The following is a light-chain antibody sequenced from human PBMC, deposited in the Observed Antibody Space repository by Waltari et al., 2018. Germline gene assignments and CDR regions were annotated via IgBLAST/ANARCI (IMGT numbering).Light chain of an antibody. CDR3: ATWDGSLTAWV. V-gene: IGLV1-47*01. CDR1: CPNIARNY. Sequence: QSVLTQPPSPSGTPGQRVPISCSARCPNIARNYVYWYQQFPGTAPKLLVYRNNERPSGVPDRISGSKSGTSASLAISGLRSEDEADYYCATWDGSLTAWVFGGGTKLTVL. CDR2: RNN. J-gene: IGLJ3*02.